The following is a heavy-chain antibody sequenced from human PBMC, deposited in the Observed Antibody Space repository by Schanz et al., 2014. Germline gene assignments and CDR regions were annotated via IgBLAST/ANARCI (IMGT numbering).Heavy chain of an antibody. D-gene: IGHD4-4*01. CDR1: GFTFSNFG. J-gene: IGHJ4*02. CDR2: ISSDGTNK. Sequence: QVQLVESGGGVVQPGRSLRLSCAASGFTFSNFGLHWVRQAPGKGLNWVAVISSDGTNKYYADSVQGRFTLSKDFSKDTLYLQLTSLRPEDTAVYYCARDKSNNFDYWGQGTLVTVSS. V-gene: IGHV3-30*03. CDR3: ARDKSNNFDY.